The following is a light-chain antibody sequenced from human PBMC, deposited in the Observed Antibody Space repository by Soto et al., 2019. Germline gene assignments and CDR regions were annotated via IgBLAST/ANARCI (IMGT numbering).Light chain of an antibody. CDR2: GNS. CDR1: SSNIGAGYH. J-gene: IGLJ3*02. V-gene: IGLV1-40*01. Sequence: QPVLTQPPSVSGAPGQRVTISCTGSSSNIGAGYHVHWYQQLPGTAPKLLIYGNSNRPSGVPDRFSGSKSGTSASLAITGLQAEDEADYYCQSYDSSLSVSMFGGGTKLTVL. CDR3: QSYDSSLSVSM.